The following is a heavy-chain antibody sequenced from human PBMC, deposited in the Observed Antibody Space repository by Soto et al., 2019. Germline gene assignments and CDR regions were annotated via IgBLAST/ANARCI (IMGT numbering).Heavy chain of an antibody. CDR2: IASSGGGT. CDR1: GFTFSAYV. J-gene: IGHJ4*02. D-gene: IGHD6-13*01. CDR3: AKLTAA. V-gene: IGHV3-23*01. Sequence: LRLSCAASGFTFSAYVMSWVRQAPGKGLEWVSSIASSGGGTYHADSVKGRFTVSRDNSKNTVYLQMNSLRDEDTAVYYCAKLTAAWGQGTLVTVSS.